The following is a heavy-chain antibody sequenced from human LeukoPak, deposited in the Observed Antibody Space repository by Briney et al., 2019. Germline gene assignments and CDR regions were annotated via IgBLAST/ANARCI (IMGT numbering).Heavy chain of an antibody. CDR3: ARDAGERYSYGSAVDY. D-gene: IGHD5-18*01. J-gene: IGHJ4*02. CDR2: INPNSGGT. Sequence: ASVKVSCKASGYTFTGYYMHWVRQAPGQGLEWTGRINPNSGGTNYAQKFQGRVTMTRDTSISTAYMELSRLRSDDTAVYYCARDAGERYSYGSAVDYWGQGTLVTVSS. V-gene: IGHV1-2*06. CDR1: GYTFTGYY.